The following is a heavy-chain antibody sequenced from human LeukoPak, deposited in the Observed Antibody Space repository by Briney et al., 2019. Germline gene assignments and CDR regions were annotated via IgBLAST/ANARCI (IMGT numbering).Heavy chain of an antibody. Sequence: GASVKVSCKASGYTFTSYDINWVRQATGQGLEWMGWMNPNSGNTGYAQKFQGRVTMTRNTSISTAYMELSSLRSEDTAVYYCARQPSPHYDFWSGSWDYYCGMDVWSQGTTVTVSS. J-gene: IGHJ6*02. D-gene: IGHD3-3*01. CDR1: GYTFTSYD. V-gene: IGHV1-8*01. CDR3: ARQPSPHYDFWSGSWDYYCGMDV. CDR2: MNPNSGNT.